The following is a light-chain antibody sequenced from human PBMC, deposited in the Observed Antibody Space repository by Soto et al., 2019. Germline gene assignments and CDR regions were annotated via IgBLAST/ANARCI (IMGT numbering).Light chain of an antibody. V-gene: IGLV2-14*03. CDR3: SSYLTNSIYV. CDR2: DVS. CDR1: SIDVGTYKY. J-gene: IGLJ1*01. Sequence: HSVLTHPAFVSGSPGQSITIACTGSSIDVGTYKYVSWYQQHPGKAPKVIMYDVSNRPSGVSNRFSGSKSGNTASLTISGLQAEDEADYFCSSYLTNSIYVFGTRAKVSGL.